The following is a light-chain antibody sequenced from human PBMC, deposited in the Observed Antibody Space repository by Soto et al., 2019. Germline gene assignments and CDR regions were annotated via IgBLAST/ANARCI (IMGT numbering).Light chain of an antibody. CDR3: SSYTSSSTPNF. V-gene: IGLV2-14*01. CDR2: EVS. J-gene: IGLJ1*01. CDR1: SSDVGGYNY. Sequence: QSALTQPASVSGSPGQAITISCTGTSSDVGGYNYVSWYQQHPGKAPKLMMYEVSNRPSGGSNXFSGAKSGNTASLTISGXXXEDEAXXXXSSYTSSSTPNFFGTGTKVTVL.